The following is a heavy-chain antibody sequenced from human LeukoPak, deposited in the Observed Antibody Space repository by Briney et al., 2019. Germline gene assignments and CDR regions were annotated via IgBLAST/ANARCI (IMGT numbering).Heavy chain of an antibody. Sequence: ASGKVSCKASAYTFTTFGFTRVRQAPGQGLDLLGCISTYNSNINYAQNFQDRLTLTTDTSTNTAYMELSSLRFDDTAIYYCTRGRLPADAFDVWGQGTLVTVSS. J-gene: IGHJ3*01. V-gene: IGHV1-18*01. CDR2: ISTYNSNI. D-gene: IGHD2-2*01. CDR1: AYTFTTFG. CDR3: TRGRLPADAFDV.